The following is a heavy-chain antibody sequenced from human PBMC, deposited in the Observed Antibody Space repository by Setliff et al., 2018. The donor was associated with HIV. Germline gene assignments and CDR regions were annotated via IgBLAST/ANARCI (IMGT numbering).Heavy chain of an antibody. D-gene: IGHD7-27*01. CDR1: GFTFSGNP. Sequence: PGGSLRLSCAASGFTFSGNPMHWVRQPPGRGLEWVASLSPDGGNKYYADSVKGRFSISRDNPKNTVYLQMNSLRAEDTALYYCAKIPHTGDSAYDVWGQGTMVTVSS. CDR3: AKIPHTGDSAYDV. V-gene: IGHV3-30*18. J-gene: IGHJ3*01. CDR2: LSPDGGNK.